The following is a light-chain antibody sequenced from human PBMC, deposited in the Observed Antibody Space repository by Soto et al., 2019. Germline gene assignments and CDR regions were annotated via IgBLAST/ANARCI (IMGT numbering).Light chain of an antibody. CDR2: RNN. CDR3: AAWDDSLSGYV. J-gene: IGLJ1*01. CDR1: SSNIGSNY. V-gene: IGLV1-47*01. Sequence: QSALTQPPSASGTPWQRVTISCSGSSSNIGSNYVYWYQQLPGTAPKLLIYRNNQRPSGVPDRFSGSKSGTSASLAISGLRSEDEADYYCAAWDDSLSGYVFGTGTKVPVL.